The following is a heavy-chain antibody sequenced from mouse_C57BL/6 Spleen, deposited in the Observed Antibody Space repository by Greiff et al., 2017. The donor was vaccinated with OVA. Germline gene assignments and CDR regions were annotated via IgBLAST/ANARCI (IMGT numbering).Heavy chain of an antibody. CDR3: AREGMGLLRAMDY. Sequence: QVQLQQPGAELVKPGASVKLSCKASGYTFTSYWMHWVKQRPGQGLEWIGMIHPNSGSTNYNEKFKSKATLTVDKSSSTAYMQLSSLTSEDSAVYYCAREGMGLLRAMDYWGQGTSVTVSS. CDR2: IHPNSGST. CDR1: GYTFTSYW. J-gene: IGHJ4*01. V-gene: IGHV1-64*01. D-gene: IGHD2-3*01.